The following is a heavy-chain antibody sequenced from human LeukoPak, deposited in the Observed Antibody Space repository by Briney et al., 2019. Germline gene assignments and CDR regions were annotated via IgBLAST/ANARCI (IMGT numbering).Heavy chain of an antibody. J-gene: IGHJ3*02. V-gene: IGHV4-34*01. CDR1: GGSFSGYY. D-gene: IGHD5-18*01. Sequence: PSETLSLTCAVYGGSFSGYYWSWIRQPPGKGLEWIGEINHSGSTNYNPSLKSRVTISVDTSKNQFSLKLSSVTAADTAVYYCAREGWIQYAFDIWGQGTMVTVSS. CDR3: AREGWIQYAFDI. CDR2: INHSGST.